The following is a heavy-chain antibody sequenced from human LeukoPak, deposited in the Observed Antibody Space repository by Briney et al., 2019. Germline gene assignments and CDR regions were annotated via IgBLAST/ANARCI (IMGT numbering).Heavy chain of an antibody. CDR2: IYDSGST. CDR1: GCSISSYY. Sequence: SETLSLSCAASGCSISSYYWSWVRQPPGKGLEWVGNIYDSGSTNYNPSLKSRVPISVDTTKNHCSLKLSSVTAADTAVYYCARQSISGSSLSYFDYWGQGTLVNVSS. V-gene: IGHV4-59*01. J-gene: IGHJ4*02. D-gene: IGHD3-22*01. CDR3: ARQSISGSSLSYFDY.